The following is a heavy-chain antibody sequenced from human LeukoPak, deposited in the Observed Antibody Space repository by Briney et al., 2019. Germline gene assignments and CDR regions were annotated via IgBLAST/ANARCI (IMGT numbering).Heavy chain of an antibody. D-gene: IGHD3-22*01. Sequence: GGSLRLSCAASGFTLSSYWMHWVRQAPGKGLVWVARINSDGSSTRYADSVKGRFTISRDNAKNTLYMQIDSLRGEDTAVYYCARGYDYDSSAYPGGYYGMDVWGQGTTVTVSS. V-gene: IGHV3-74*01. CDR3: ARGYDYDSSAYPGGYYGMDV. J-gene: IGHJ6*02. CDR2: INSDGSST. CDR1: GFTLSSYW.